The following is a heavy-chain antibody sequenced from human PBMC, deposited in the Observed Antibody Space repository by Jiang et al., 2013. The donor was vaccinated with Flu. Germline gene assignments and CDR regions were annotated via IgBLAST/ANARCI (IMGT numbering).Heavy chain of an antibody. Sequence: GASVKVSCKASGYTFTGYCMHWVRQAPGQGLEWMGWINPNSGGTNYAQKFQGWVTMTRDTSISTAYMELSRLRSDDTAVYYCARGYYYDSSGYSPYDAFDIWGQGTLVTVSS. D-gene: IGHD3-22*01. CDR3: ARGYYYDSSGYSPYDAFDI. CDR1: GYTFTGYC. CDR2: INPNSGGT. V-gene: IGHV1-2*04. J-gene: IGHJ3*02.